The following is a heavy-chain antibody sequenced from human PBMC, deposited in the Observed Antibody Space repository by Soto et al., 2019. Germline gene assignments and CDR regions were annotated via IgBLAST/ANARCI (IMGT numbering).Heavy chain of an antibody. V-gene: IGHV3-23*01. CDR3: ARGGVYGGDHYYNAMDV. J-gene: IGHJ6*02. Sequence: PGGSLRLSCAASRFTFSKYALTWVRQSPGKGLEWVSAINSYEHGPYYIDSVSGRFTISRDNSKNMVYLQMNDLRADDSAVYYCARGGVYGGDHYYNAMDVWGQGTTVTVSS. D-gene: IGHD3-10*01. CDR1: RFTFSKYA. CDR2: INSYEHGP.